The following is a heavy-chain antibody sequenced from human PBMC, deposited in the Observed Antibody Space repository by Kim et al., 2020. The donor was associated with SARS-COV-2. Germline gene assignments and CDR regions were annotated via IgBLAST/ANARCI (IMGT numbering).Heavy chain of an antibody. Sequence: GGSLRLSCAASGFTFSGDSMIWVRQASGKGLEWISYISSRSDTIYYADSVKGRFTISRDNARNSLFLQMNSLRDEDTAVYYCARYGGYDDYFDYWGQGSLVTVSS. CDR1: GFTFSGDS. J-gene: IGHJ4*02. CDR2: ISSRSDTI. D-gene: IGHD5-12*01. CDR3: ARYGGYDDYFDY. V-gene: IGHV3-48*02.